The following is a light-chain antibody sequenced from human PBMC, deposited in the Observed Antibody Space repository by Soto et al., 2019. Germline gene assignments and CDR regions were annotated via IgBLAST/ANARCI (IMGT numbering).Light chain of an antibody. CDR2: SAS. CDR1: QALSNY. V-gene: IGKV1-9*01. CDR3: QQLSRYPLT. J-gene: IGKJ4*01. Sequence: IQLTQSPCVLSASVGDTVTITCRASQALSNYLAWYQQKPGKAPDLLIYSASTLQSGVPSRFSGSGSETEFSLTIRALQPEDFATYYCQQLSRYPLTFGGGTKVDI.